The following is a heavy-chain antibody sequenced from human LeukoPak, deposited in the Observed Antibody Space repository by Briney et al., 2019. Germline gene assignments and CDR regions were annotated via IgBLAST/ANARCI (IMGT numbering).Heavy chain of an antibody. Sequence: PGGSLRLSCAASGFAFSSYGMHWVRQAPGKGLEWVAVISYDGSNKYYADSVKGRFTISRDNSKNTLYLQMNGLRAEDTSVSYCARGGLEPVDYWGQGTLVTVSS. CDR1: GFAFSSYG. CDR2: ISYDGSNK. CDR3: ARGGLEPVDY. J-gene: IGHJ4*02. V-gene: IGHV3-30*03. D-gene: IGHD1-14*01.